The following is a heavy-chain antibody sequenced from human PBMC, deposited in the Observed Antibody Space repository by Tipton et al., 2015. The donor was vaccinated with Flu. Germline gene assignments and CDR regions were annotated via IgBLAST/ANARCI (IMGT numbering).Heavy chain of an antibody. CDR2: VYTSGST. D-gene: IGHD2/OR15-2a*01. V-gene: IGHV4-61*02. J-gene: IGHJ5*02. CDR3: ARVNRSWLVP. Sequence: TLSLTCTVSGDSISSGTYYWSWIRQPAGKGLEWIGRVYTSGSTNYNPSLRSRVTISLDTSKNQFSLELTSMTAADTAVYYCARVNRSWLVPWGQGTLVTVSS. CDR1: GDSISSGTYY.